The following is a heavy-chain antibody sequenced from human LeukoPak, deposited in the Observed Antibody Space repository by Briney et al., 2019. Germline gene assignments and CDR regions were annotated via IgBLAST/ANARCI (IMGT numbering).Heavy chain of an antibody. D-gene: IGHD3-16*02. Sequence: GGSLRLSCAASGFTFSSYGMHWVRQAPGKGLEWVAFIRYDGSNKYYADSVKGRFTISRDNSKNTLYLQMNSLRAEDTAVYYCAKIWDYVWGSYRPDYWGQGTLVTVSS. CDR3: AKIWDYVWGSYRPDY. J-gene: IGHJ4*02. CDR2: IRYDGSNK. CDR1: GFTFSSYG. V-gene: IGHV3-30*02.